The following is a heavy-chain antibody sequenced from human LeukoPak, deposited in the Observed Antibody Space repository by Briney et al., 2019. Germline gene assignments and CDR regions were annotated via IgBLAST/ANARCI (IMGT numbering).Heavy chain of an antibody. CDR3: ARQITVAENFDY. J-gene: IGHJ4*02. CDR2: IYYSGST. D-gene: IGHD6-19*01. Sequence: TPSETLSLTCTVSGDSISTYYWSWIRQPPGKGLEWIGYIYYSGSTNYNPSLKSRVTISVDTSKNHFSLNLRSVTAADTAVYCCARQITVAENFDYWGQGTLVTVSS. V-gene: IGHV4-59*08. CDR1: GDSISTYY.